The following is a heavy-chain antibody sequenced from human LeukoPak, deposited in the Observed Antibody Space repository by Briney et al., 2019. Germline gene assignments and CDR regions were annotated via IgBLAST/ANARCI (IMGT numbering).Heavy chain of an antibody. CDR3: ARVEAAAGRTPYYYGMDV. V-gene: IGHV1-18*01. CDR2: ISAYNGNT. J-gene: IGHJ6*02. Sequence: ASVKVSCKASGYTFTSYGISWVRQAPGQGLEWMGWISAYNGNTNYAQKLQGRVTMTTDTSTSTAYMELRSLRSEDTAVYYCARVEAAAGRTPYYYGMDVWGQGTTVTVSS. D-gene: IGHD6-13*01. CDR1: GYTFTSYG.